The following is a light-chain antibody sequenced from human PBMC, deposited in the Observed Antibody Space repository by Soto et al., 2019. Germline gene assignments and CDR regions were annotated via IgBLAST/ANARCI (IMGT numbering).Light chain of an antibody. CDR1: QSVSRY. Sequence: EIVLTQSPATPSLSPGERATLSCRASQSVSRYLAWYQQKPGQAPRLLIYDASSRATGIPARFSGSGSGTDFTLTISSLESEDFAVYYCQQRNTWPLTFGGGTKVDNK. CDR3: QQRNTWPLT. CDR2: DAS. V-gene: IGKV3-11*01. J-gene: IGKJ4*01.